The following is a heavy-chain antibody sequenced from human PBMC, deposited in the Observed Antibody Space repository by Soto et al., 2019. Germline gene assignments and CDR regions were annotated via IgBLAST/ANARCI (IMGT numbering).Heavy chain of an antibody. CDR2: IYYSGST. CDR3: ARASFRYTGVDY. Sequence: QVQLQESGPGLVKPSQTLSLTCTVSGVSISSGGYYWSWIRQHPGKGLEWIGYIYYSGSTYYNPSLKSRVTISVDTSKNQFSLKLSSVTAADTAVYYCARASFRYTGVDYWGQGTLVTVSS. J-gene: IGHJ4*02. V-gene: IGHV4-31*03. D-gene: IGHD1-26*01. CDR1: GVSISSGGYY.